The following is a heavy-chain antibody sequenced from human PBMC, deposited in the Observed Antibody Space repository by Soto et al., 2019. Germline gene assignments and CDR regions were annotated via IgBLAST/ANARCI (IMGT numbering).Heavy chain of an antibody. CDR2: VYSTGST. Sequence: SETLSLTCSVTGDSITTNGYYWGWIRQPPGKGLQWIGNVYSTGSTFSHPSLTSRVFISVDTSKNKFSLRLTSVTAADTAVYYCARSHYTYGLLIDYWGPGIMVTVSS. V-gene: IGHV4-39*01. CDR3: ARSHYTYGLLIDY. CDR1: GDSITTNGYY. J-gene: IGHJ4*02. D-gene: IGHD2-8*01.